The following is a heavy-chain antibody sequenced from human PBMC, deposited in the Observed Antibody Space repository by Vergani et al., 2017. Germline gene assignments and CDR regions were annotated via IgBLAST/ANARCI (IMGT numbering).Heavy chain of an antibody. J-gene: IGHJ6*02. V-gene: IGHV1-69-2*01. CDR2: VDPEDGET. Sequence: EVQLVQSGAEVKKPGATVKISCKVSGYTFTDYYMHWVQQAPGKGLEWMGLVDPEDGETIYAEKFQGRVTITADKSTSTAYMELSSLRSEDTAVYYCAGGPITIFGVVTYYGMDVWGQGTTVTVSS. CDR3: AGGPITIFGVVTYYGMDV. D-gene: IGHD3-3*01. CDR1: GYTFTDYY.